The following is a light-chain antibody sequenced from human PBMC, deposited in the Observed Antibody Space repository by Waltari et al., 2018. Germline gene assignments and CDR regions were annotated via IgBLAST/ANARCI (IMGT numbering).Light chain of an antibody. CDR3: QQYNRWPPIT. V-gene: IGKV3-15*01. CDR1: QSVSSN. J-gene: IGKJ5*01. CDR2: DAS. Sequence: EIVMTQSPATLSVSPGETATISRRASQSVSSNVAWYQKKPGQAPRLLIYDASTRATSIPAKFRGSGSGTEFTLTISSLQSEDFAVYYCQQYNRWPPITFGHGTRLEIK.